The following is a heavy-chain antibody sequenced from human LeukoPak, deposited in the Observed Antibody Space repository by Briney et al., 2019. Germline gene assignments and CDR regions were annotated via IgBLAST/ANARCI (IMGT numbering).Heavy chain of an antibody. CDR1: GGSFSGYY. V-gene: IGHV4-34*01. CDR3: ERKGYCSSTSCRTRGYYYYMDV. CDR2: INHSGST. J-gene: IGHJ6*03. D-gene: IGHD2-2*01. Sequence: SETLSLTCAVYGGSFSGYYWSWIRQPPGKGLEWIGEINHSGSTNYNPSLKSRVTISVDTSKNQFSLKLSSVTAADTAVYYCERKGYCSSTSCRTRGYYYYMDVWGKGTTVTVSS.